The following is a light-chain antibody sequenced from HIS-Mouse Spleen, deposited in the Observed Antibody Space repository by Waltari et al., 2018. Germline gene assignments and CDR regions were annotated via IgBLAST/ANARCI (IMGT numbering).Light chain of an antibody. J-gene: IGLJ1*01. Sequence: QSALTQPASVSGSPGQSSTISCTGTSSDVGSYNLFSWYQQHPGKAPNLMIYEGSKRPSGVSNRFSGSKSGNTASLTISGLQAEDEADYYCCSYAGSSTFYVFGTGTKVTVL. CDR2: EGS. CDR1: SSDVGSYNL. CDR3: CSYAGSSTFYV. V-gene: IGLV2-23*01.